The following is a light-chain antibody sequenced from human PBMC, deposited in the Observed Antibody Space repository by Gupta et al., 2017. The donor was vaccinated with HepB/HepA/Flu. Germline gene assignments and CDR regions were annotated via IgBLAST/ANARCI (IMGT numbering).Light chain of an antibody. CDR1: QSILSY. V-gene: IGKV1-39*01. J-gene: IGKJ3*01. Sequence: DIQMTQSPSSLSASVGDRVTITCRSSQSILSYLHWFQKKPGKAPNLPIYTASSLQSGVPSRFSGSGSGTDFTLNISSLQPEDFATYYCQQTYSVPPTFGHGTKVDIK. CDR2: TAS. CDR3: QQTYSVPPT.